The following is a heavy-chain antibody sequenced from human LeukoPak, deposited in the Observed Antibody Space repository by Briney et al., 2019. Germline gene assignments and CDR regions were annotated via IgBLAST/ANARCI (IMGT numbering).Heavy chain of an antibody. CDR2: ISAYNVNT. V-gene: IGHV1-18*01. Sequence: ASVKVSCTASGYTFTSYGISWMRQAPGQGLEWMGWISAYNVNTNYAQKLQGRVTMTTDTSTTTAYMELRSLRSDDTAVYYCARVSVSGPGARFDYWGQGTLVTVSS. J-gene: IGHJ4*02. CDR1: GYTFTSYG. CDR3: ARVSVSGPGARFDY. D-gene: IGHD4-11*01.